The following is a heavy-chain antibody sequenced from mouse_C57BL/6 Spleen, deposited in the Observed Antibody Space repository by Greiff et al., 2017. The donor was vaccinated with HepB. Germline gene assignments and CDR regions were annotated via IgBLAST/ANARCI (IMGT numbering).Heavy chain of an antibody. CDR2: ISYSGST. Sequence: DVKLQESGPGLAKPSQTLSLTCSVTGYSITSDYWNWIRKFPGNKLEYMGYISYSGSTYYNPSLKSRISITRDTSKTQYYLQLNSVTTEDTATYYCARDRDYSNYDYAMDYWGQGTSVTVSS. CDR1: GYSITSDY. V-gene: IGHV3-8*01. J-gene: IGHJ4*01. D-gene: IGHD2-5*01. CDR3: ARDRDYSNYDYAMDY.